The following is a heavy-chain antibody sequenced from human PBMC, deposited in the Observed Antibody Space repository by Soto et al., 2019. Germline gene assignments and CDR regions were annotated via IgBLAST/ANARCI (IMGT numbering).Heavy chain of an antibody. Sequence: QVQLVQSGAEVKKPGSSVKVSCKASGGTFSSYAISWVRQAPGQGLEWMGGIIPIFGTANYAQKFQGRVTITADKPTTKAYMELSSLSSGDTALYYCALRGGTRPGNSSSSVMDAWGQGPTVT. CDR3: ALRGGTRPGNSSSSVMDA. V-gene: IGHV1-69*06. CDR1: GGTFSSYA. J-gene: IGHJ6*02. CDR2: IIPIFGTA. D-gene: IGHD2-21*01.